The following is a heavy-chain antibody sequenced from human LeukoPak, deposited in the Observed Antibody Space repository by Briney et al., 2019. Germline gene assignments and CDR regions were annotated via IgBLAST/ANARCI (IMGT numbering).Heavy chain of an antibody. CDR2: ISSSGDTI. CDR1: GFTFSDYY. D-gene: IGHD3-9*01. V-gene: IGHV3-11*04. J-gene: IGHJ4*02. Sequence: PGGSLRLSCAASGFTFSDYYMSWIRQAPGKGLEWISYISSSGDTIFYADSVKGRFTISRDNAKNSLYLQMNSLRAEDTAVYYCAKELSLNYDILTGVPLDYWGQGTLVTVSS. CDR3: AKELSLNYDILTGVPLDY.